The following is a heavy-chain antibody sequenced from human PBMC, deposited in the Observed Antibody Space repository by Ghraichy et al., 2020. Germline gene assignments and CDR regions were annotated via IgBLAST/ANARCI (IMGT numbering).Heavy chain of an antibody. J-gene: IGHJ4*02. CDR1: GYKFTDYA. CDR3: VRSNPRGYFGSGSYLPDY. D-gene: IGHD3-10*01. V-gene: IGHV1-3*04. CDR2: ISTGSGST. Sequence: ASVKVSCKASGYKFTDYAIHWVRQAPGQSLEWMGWISTGSGSTKYLQKFQDRVTIAKDTSANTVYMEMSSPGFEDTAVYYCVRSNPRGYFGSGSYLPDYWGQGSLVTVSS.